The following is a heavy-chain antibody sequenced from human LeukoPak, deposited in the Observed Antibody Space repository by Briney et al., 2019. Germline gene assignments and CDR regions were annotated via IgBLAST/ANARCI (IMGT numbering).Heavy chain of an antibody. CDR2: ISAYNGNT. V-gene: IGHV1-18*01. Sequence: ASVKVSFKASGYTFTNYGFSWVRQAPGHGLEWKGWISAYNGNTNYAQKLQGRVTMTTDTSTSTAYMELRSLRFDDTAVYYCARDGGITVAADDYWGQGTLVTVSS. CDR3: ARDGGITVAADDY. CDR1: GYTFTNYG. J-gene: IGHJ4*02. D-gene: IGHD6-19*01.